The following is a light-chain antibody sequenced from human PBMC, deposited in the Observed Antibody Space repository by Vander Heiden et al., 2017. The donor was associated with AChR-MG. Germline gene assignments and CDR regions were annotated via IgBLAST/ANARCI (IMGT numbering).Light chain of an antibody. CDR2: AAS. CDR1: QSINSY. Sequence: DIQMTQSPSSLSASVGDRVTITCRASQSINSYLNWYQQKPGKAPKLLIYAASSLQSGVPSRFSGSGSGTDFTLTISRLQPEDFATYYCQQSDSTPFTFGQRTKLEIK. V-gene: IGKV1-39*01. CDR3: QQSDSTPFT. J-gene: IGKJ2*01.